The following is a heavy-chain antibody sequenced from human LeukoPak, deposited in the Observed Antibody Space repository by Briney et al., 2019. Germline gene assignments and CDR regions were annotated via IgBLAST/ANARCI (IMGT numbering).Heavy chain of an antibody. CDR3: ARDSDPATPFDY. CDR1: GGSISSSSYY. CDR2: IYYSGST. Sequence: SETLSLTCTVSGGSISSSSYYWGWIRQPPGKGLEWIGSIYYSGSTYYNPSLKSRVTISVDTSKNQFSLKLSSVTAADTSVYYCARDSDPATPFDYWGQGTLVTVSS. D-gene: IGHD1-26*01. J-gene: IGHJ4*02. V-gene: IGHV4-39*02.